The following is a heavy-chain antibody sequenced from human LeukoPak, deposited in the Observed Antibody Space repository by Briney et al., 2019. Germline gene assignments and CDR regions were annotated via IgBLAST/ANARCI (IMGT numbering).Heavy chain of an antibody. D-gene: IGHD3-16*01. CDR1: GFTFSNYA. Sequence: GGSLSLSCVASGFTFSNYAMSWVRRAPGGGLEWVWAISEDGSGSYFADSVKGRFAISRDNSKNTLYLQMNSLRVEDTAMYYCAKERVVWASHWGFDYWGLGTLVAVS. CDR3: AKERVVWASHWGFDY. J-gene: IGHJ4*02. CDR2: ISEDGSGS. V-gene: IGHV3-23*01.